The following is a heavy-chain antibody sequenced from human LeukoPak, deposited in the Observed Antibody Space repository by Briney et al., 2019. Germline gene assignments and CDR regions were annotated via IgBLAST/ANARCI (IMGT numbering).Heavy chain of an antibody. CDR2: ISSSSSYI. CDR1: GFTFSSYS. Sequence: GGSLRLSCAASGFTFSSYSMNWVRQAPGKGLEWVSSISSSSSYIYYADSVKGRFTISRDNAKNSLYLQMNSLRAEDTAVYYCARDWDTWAPFDYPGQGTLVTVSS. D-gene: IGHD5-18*01. V-gene: IGHV3-21*01. CDR3: ARDWDTWAPFDY. J-gene: IGHJ4*02.